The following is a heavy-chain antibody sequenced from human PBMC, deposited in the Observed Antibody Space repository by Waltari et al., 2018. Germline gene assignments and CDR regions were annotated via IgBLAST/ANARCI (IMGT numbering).Heavy chain of an antibody. D-gene: IGHD1-26*01. CDR2: MFYSGTT. Sequence: QLQLQESGPRLVKPAETLSLTCTVSGDSVSSGPYFWAWIRQPPGKGLEWLGSMFYSGTTYHNSSLKSRVTISVDTSKNQVSLQLKSVTAAHTSVYFCARDRSGTINSFDSWGRGTLVTVSS. CDR3: ARDRSGTINSFDS. V-gene: IGHV4-39*07. J-gene: IGHJ5*01. CDR1: GDSVSSGPYF.